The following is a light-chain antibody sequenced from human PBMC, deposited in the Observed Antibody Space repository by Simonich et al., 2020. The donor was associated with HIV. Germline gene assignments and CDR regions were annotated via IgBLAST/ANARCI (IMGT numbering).Light chain of an antibody. Sequence: EIVMTQSPATLSVSPGERATLSCRASQSVSSNVAWYQQKPGQAPRLLIYGASTRATGIPARFSGSGSGTEFTLTISSMQSEDFAVYYCQQSNNWPLTFGPGTKVDIK. J-gene: IGKJ3*01. CDR3: QQSNNWPLT. V-gene: IGKV3-15*01. CDR2: GAS. CDR1: QSVSSN.